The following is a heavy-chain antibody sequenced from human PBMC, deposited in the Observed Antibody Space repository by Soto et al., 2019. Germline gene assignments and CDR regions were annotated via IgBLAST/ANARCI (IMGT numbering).Heavy chain of an antibody. CDR3: AREVGVTFGGVIFIPKFTRYFFAF. V-gene: IGHV6-1*01. J-gene: IGHJ4*02. CDR1: GDSVSSNSAA. Sequence: PSQTLSLTCAISGDSVSSNSAAWNWIRQSPSRGLEWLGRTYYRSKWYNDYAVSVKSRITINPDTSKNQFSLQLNSVTPEDTAVYYCAREVGVTFGGVIFIPKFTRYFFAFWGQGTLVTVYS. D-gene: IGHD3-16*02. CDR2: TYYRSKWYN.